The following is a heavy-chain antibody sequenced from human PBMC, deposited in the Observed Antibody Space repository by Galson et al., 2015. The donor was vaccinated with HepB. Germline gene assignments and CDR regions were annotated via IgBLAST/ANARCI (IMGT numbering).Heavy chain of an antibody. J-gene: IGHJ6*02. Sequence: SVKVSCKVSGYTLTELSMHWVRQAPGKGLEWMGGFDPEDGETIYAQKFQGRVTMTEDTSTDTAYMELSSLRSEDTAVYYCATDGAGGDYDSSGYFRTKYYYYGLDVWGQGTTVTVSS. V-gene: IGHV1-24*01. CDR2: FDPEDGET. D-gene: IGHD3-22*01. CDR1: GYTLTELS. CDR3: ATDGAGGDYDSSGYFRTKYYYYGLDV.